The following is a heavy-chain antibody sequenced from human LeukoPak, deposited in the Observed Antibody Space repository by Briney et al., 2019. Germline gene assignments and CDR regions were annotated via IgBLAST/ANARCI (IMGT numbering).Heavy chain of an antibody. Sequence: SETLSLTCTVSGGSISSSSYYWGWVRQPPGTGLEWLGSIYYSGSTYYNPSLKSRVTISVDTSKNQFSLKLSSVTAADTAVYYCARHEVYSSSWFSPGDPVPKFDYWGQGTLVTVSS. CDR3: ARHEVYSSSWFSPGDPVPKFDY. V-gene: IGHV4-39*01. J-gene: IGHJ4*02. D-gene: IGHD6-13*01. CDR1: GGSISSSSYY. CDR2: IYYSGST.